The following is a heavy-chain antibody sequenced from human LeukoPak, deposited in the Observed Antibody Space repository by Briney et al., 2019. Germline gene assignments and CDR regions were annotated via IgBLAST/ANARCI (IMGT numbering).Heavy chain of an antibody. CDR2: INHSGST. CDR3: ARVRGRKQWLVIGTREGHFDY. Sequence: PSETLSLTCAVYGGSFSGYYWSWIRQPPGKGLEWIGEINHSGSTNYNPSLKSRVTISVDTSKNQFSLKLSSVTAADTAVYYCARVRGRKQWLVIGTREGHFDYWGQGTLVTVSS. D-gene: IGHD6-19*01. V-gene: IGHV4-34*01. J-gene: IGHJ4*02. CDR1: GGSFSGYY.